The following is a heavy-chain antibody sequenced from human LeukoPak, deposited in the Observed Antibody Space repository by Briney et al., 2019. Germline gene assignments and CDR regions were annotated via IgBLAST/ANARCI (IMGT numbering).Heavy chain of an antibody. CDR3: ARGPSLSHYYYSYYYMDV. V-gene: IGHV4-34*01. CDR1: GGSFSGYY. J-gene: IGHJ6*03. D-gene: IGHD5/OR15-5a*01. CDR2: INHSGST. Sequence: SETLSLTCAVYGGSFSGYYWSWIRQPPGKGLEWMGEINHSGSTNYNPSLKSRVTISVDTSKNQFSLKLSSVTAADTAVYYCARGPSLSHYYYSYYYMDVWGKGTTVTVSS.